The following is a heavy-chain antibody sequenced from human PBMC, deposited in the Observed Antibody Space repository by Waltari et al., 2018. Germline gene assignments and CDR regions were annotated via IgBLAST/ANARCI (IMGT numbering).Heavy chain of an antibody. J-gene: IGHJ3*01. D-gene: IGHD2-2*01. CDR1: GDTFSTAA. V-gene: IGHV1-69*12. CDR2: IIPLFGTT. Sequence: QVQLVQSGAEVKKPGSSVNVSCKASGDTFSTAAIIWVRQAPGPRLEWMGGIIPLFGTTNYAQNLQGRVTITADGSTSTAYMALNSLTFNDTAIYYCARGDAYIYDAFDVWGQGTVVTVSS. CDR3: ARGDAYIYDAFDV.